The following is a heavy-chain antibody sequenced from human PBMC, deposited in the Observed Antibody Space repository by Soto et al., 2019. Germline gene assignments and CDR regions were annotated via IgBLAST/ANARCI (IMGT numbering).Heavy chain of an antibody. Sequence: PGGSLRLSCAASGFTFSSYAMSWVRQAPGKGLEWVSAISGSGGSTYYADSVKGRFTISRDNSKNTLYLQMNSLRAEDTAVYYCAKANAYYYGSGSYYPPPEWGQGTLVTSPQ. CDR2: ISGSGGST. D-gene: IGHD3-10*01. CDR3: AKANAYYYGSGSYYPPPE. CDR1: GFTFSSYA. V-gene: IGHV3-23*01. J-gene: IGHJ4*02.